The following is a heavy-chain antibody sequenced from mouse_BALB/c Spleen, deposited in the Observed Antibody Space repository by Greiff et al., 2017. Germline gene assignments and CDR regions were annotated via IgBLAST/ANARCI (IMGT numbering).Heavy chain of an antibody. CDR1: GYAFSSYW. CDR2: IYPGDGDT. V-gene: IGHV1-80*01. Sequence: VKLVESGAELVRPGSSVKISCKASGYAFSSYWMNWVKQRPGQGLEWIGQIYPGDGDTNYNGKFKGKATLTADKSSSTAYMQLSSLTSEDSAVYFCARRGYGSSYGFAYWGQGTLVTVSA. D-gene: IGHD1-1*01. J-gene: IGHJ3*01. CDR3: ARRGYGSSYGFAY.